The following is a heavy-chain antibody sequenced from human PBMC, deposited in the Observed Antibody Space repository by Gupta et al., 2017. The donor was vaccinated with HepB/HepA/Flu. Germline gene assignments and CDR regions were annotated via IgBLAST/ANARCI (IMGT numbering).Heavy chain of an antibody. CDR2: LIPIFGTA. D-gene: IGHD2-2*01. CDR1: GGPFSSSA. V-gene: IGHV1-69*01. J-gene: IGHJ3*02. Sequence: QVQLVQSGAEVKKPGSSVKVSCKASGGPFSSSAISWVRQAPGQGLEWMGGLIPIFGTANYAQKFQGRVTITADESTSTAYMELSSLRSEDTAVYYCARVHIGVVPAATYDAFDIWGQGTMVTVSS. CDR3: ARVHIGVVPAATYDAFDI.